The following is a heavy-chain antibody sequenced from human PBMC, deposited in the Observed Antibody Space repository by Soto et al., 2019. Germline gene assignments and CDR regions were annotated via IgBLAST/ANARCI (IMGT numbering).Heavy chain of an antibody. CDR2: IIPIFGTA. CDR1: GGPFSSYA. D-gene: IGHD2-2*01. Sequence: SVKVSCKASGGPFSSYAISWVRQAPGQGHERLGGIIPIFGTANYAQKFQGRVTITADESTSTAYMELSSLRSEDTAVYYCARDQCSSTSCPLYYYYGMDVWGQGTTVTVSS. V-gene: IGHV1-69*13. CDR3: ARDQCSSTSCPLYYYYGMDV. J-gene: IGHJ6*02.